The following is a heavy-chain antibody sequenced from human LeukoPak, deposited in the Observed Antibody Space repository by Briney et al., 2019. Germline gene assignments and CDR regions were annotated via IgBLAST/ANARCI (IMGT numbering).Heavy chain of an antibody. CDR3: ARDGDGQLVRYYYYYMDV. D-gene: IGHD6-13*01. J-gene: IGHJ6*03. CDR2: ISAYNGNT. V-gene: IGHV1-18*01. CDR1: GYTFTSYG. Sequence: ASVKVSCKASGYTFTSYGISWGRQAPGQGLEWMGWISAYNGNTNYAQKLQGRVTMTTDTSTSTAYMELRSLRSDDTAVYYCARDGDGQLVRYYYYYMDVWGKGTTVTVSS.